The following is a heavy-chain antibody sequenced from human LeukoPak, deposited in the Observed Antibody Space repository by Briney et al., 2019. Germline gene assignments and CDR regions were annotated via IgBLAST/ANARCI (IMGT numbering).Heavy chain of an antibody. V-gene: IGHV3-23*01. CDR3: AKRVHTSSWYAAFDY. Sequence: GGSLRLSCAVSGFIFSSYVMNWVRQAPGKGMEWVSDISGSGGSTYYADSVKGRFSISRDNSKNTLYLQMNSLRAEDTAVYYCAKRVHTSSWYAAFDYWGQGTLVTVSS. D-gene: IGHD6-13*01. CDR1: GFIFSSYV. CDR2: ISGSGGST. J-gene: IGHJ4*02.